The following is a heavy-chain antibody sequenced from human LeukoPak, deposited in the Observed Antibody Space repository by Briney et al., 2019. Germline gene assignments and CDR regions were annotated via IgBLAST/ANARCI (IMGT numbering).Heavy chain of an antibody. CDR3: ARGRYSSGPRYYYYYYGMDV. CDR1: GGSYSGYY. Sequence: SETLSLTCAVYGGSYSGYYWSWIRQPPGKGLEWIGEINHSGSTDYNPSLKSRVTISVDTSKNQFSLKLNSVTAADTAVYFCARGRYSSGPRYYYYYYGMDVWGQGTTVTVSS. D-gene: IGHD6-19*01. J-gene: IGHJ6*02. V-gene: IGHV4-34*01. CDR2: INHSGST.